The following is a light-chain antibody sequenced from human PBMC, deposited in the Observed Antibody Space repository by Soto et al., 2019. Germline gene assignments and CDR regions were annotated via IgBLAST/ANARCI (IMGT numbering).Light chain of an antibody. CDR3: SSHTSSSTLL. Sequence: QSALTQPASVSGSPGQSITISCTGTSSDVGGYNYVSWYQQHPGKAPKLMIYDVSNRPSGVSNRFSGSKSGNTASLTISGLQAEDEAEYYCSSHTSSSTLLFGTGTKVTVL. V-gene: IGLV2-14*01. J-gene: IGLJ1*01. CDR1: SSDVGGYNY. CDR2: DVS.